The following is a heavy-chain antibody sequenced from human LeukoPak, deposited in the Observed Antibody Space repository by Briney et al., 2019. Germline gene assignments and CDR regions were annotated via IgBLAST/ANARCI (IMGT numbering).Heavy chain of an antibody. Sequence: PGGSLRLSCAASGFPFHDHDMYWVRQPPGKGLEWVALISHGGGKEHYAESVKGRFTISRDNSRNTVHLQMSSLRSDDTAIYYCAKTLDGFWPQFDFWGQGTLLTVSS. V-gene: IGHV3-30*18. D-gene: IGHD5-24*01. CDR2: ISHGGGKE. CDR3: AKTLDGFWPQFDF. J-gene: IGHJ4*02. CDR1: GFPFHDHD.